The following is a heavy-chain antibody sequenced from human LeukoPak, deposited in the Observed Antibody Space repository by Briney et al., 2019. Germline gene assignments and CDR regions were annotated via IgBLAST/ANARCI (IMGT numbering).Heavy chain of an antibody. CDR2: IYTTGST. CDR1: GGSISSYY. Sequence: SETLSLTCTVSGGSISSYYWSWIRQPAGKGLEWIGRIYTTGSTNYNPSVKSRVTISVDTSKNQFSLRLSSVTAADTAVYYCARSTGYSSSWGFDYWGQGTLVTVSS. D-gene: IGHD6-13*01. J-gene: IGHJ4*02. CDR3: ARSTGYSSSWGFDY. V-gene: IGHV4-4*07.